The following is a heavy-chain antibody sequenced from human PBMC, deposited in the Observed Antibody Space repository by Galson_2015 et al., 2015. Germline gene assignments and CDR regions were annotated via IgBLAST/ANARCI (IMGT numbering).Heavy chain of an antibody. J-gene: IGHJ6*02. CDR3: ARAGSSSGYYYYYYGMDV. CDR2: TYYRSKWYN. Sequence: ISGDSVSSNSAAWNWIRQSPSRGLEWLGRTYYRSKWYNDYAVSVKSRITINPDTSKNQFSLQLNSVTPEDTAVYYCARAGSSSGYYYYYYGMDVWGQGTTVTVSS. V-gene: IGHV6-1*01. D-gene: IGHD3-22*01. CDR1: GDSVSSNSAA.